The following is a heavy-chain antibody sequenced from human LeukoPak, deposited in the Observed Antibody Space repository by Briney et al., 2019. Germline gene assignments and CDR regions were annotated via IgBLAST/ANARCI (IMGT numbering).Heavy chain of an antibody. Sequence: PSETLSLTCTVSGGSISSYYWSWIRQPAGRGLEWIGSIYYSGSTYYNPSLKSRVTISVDTSKKQISLKLSSVTAADTAVYYCARDFTDTGSSLVYYYYYYMDVWGKGITVTVSS. CDR1: GGSISSYY. CDR2: IYYSGST. J-gene: IGHJ6*03. D-gene: IGHD1-26*01. V-gene: IGHV4-4*07. CDR3: ARDFTDTGSSLVYYYYYYMDV.